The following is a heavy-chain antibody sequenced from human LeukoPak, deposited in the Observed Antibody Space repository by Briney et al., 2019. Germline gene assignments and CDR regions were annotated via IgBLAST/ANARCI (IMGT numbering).Heavy chain of an antibody. Sequence: EASVKVSRKASGYTFTSYYMHWVRQAPGQGLEWMGIINPSGGSTSYAQKFQGRVTMTRDMSTSTVYMELSSLRSEDTAVYYCARAASVVGATKSDAFDIWGQGTMVTVSS. D-gene: IGHD1-26*01. CDR3: ARAASVVGATKSDAFDI. CDR1: GYTFTSYY. V-gene: IGHV1-46*01. J-gene: IGHJ3*02. CDR2: INPSGGST.